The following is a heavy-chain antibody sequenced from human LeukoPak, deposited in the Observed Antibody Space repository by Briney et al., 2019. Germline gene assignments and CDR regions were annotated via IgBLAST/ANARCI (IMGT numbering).Heavy chain of an antibody. V-gene: IGHV3-30*03. D-gene: IGHD3-22*01. CDR2: VSYDGSET. Sequence: GGSLRLSCQASGFTFTFCGFHWVRQAPGKGLEWVALVSYDGSETFYADSVKGRVTISRDNSKNTVYLQMNSLRAEDTAVYYCARGPYYYDSSGYYPFDYWGQGTLVTVSS. CDR1: GFTFTFCG. CDR3: ARGPYYYDSSGYYPFDY. J-gene: IGHJ4*02.